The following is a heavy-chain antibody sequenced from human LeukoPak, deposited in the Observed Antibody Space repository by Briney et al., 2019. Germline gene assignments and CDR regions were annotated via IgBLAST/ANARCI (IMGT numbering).Heavy chain of an antibody. CDR1: GFTFSSYG. J-gene: IGHJ4*02. Sequence: GGSLRLSCAASGFTFSSYGMHWVRRAPGKGLEWVAVISYDGSNKYYADSVKGRFTISRDNSKNTLYLQMNSLRGDDTAVYYCAKDVGKWESLHFFDYWGQGTLVTVSS. CDR3: AKDVGKWESLHFFDY. D-gene: IGHD1-26*01. V-gene: IGHV3-30*18. CDR2: ISYDGSNK.